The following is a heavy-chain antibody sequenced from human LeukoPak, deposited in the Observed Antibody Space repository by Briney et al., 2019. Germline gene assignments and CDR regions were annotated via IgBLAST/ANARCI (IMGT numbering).Heavy chain of an antibody. CDR2: TSGSGGTT. V-gene: IGHV3-23*01. CDR1: GFTFISCA. D-gene: IGHD1-26*01. CDR3: ARRVGGANNFDY. Sequence: GGSLRLSCVASGFTFISCAMSWVRQAPGKGLEWVSLTSGSGGTTYYADSVKGRFTISRDNTKNTLYLQMNSLRDEDTAVYYCARRVGGANNFDYWGQGTLVTVSS. J-gene: IGHJ4*02.